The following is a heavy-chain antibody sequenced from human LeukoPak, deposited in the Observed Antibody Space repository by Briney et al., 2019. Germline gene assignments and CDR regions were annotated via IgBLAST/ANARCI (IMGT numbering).Heavy chain of an antibody. D-gene: IGHD2-15*01. Sequence: PGGSLRLSCAASGFIFSDYFMSWIRQAPGKGLEWVSYISDSGSTINYADSVKGRFTISRDNAKSSLYLQMNSLRDEDTAVYYCARGACSGGSCYDYYYYYMDVWGKGTTVTVSS. V-gene: IGHV3-11*04. CDR3: ARGACSGGSCYDYYYYYMDV. CDR1: GFIFSDYF. CDR2: ISDSGSTI. J-gene: IGHJ6*03.